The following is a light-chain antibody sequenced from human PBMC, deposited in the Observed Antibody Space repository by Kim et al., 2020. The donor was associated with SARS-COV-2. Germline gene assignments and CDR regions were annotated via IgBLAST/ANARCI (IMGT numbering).Light chain of an antibody. Sequence: SYELTQPPSVSVSPGQTASISCSGDKLGDKYACWYQQRPGQSPVLVIYEDTRRPSGIPERFSASTSGNTATLTISGTQAMDEADYYCQEWDSTTVIFGGGTQLTVL. CDR1: KLGDKY. CDR3: QEWDSTTVI. CDR2: EDT. V-gene: IGLV3-1*01. J-gene: IGLJ2*01.